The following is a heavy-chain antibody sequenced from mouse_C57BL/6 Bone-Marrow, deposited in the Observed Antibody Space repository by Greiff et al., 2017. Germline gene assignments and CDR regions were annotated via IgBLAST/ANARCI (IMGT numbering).Heavy chain of an antibody. Sequence: VQLQQSGAELVRPGASVTLSCKASGYTFTDYEMHWVKQTPVHGLEWIGAIDPETGGTAYNQKFKGKAILTADKSSSTAYMELRSLTSEDSAVYYCTRGGIYYGSPSDYWGQGTTLTVSS. CDR1: GYTFTDYE. D-gene: IGHD1-1*01. V-gene: IGHV1-15*01. J-gene: IGHJ2*01. CDR2: IDPETGGT. CDR3: TRGGIYYGSPSDY.